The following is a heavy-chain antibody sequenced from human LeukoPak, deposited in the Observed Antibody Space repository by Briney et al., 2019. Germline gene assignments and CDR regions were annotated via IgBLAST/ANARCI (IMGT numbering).Heavy chain of an antibody. J-gene: IGHJ4*02. CDR3: ARDLGIAVASTG. V-gene: IGHV1-2*02. CDR1: GYTFTGYY. CDR2: INPNSGGT. Sequence: ASVKVSCKASGYTFTGYYMHWARQAPGQGLEWMGWINPNSGGTNYAQKFQGRVTMTRDTSISTAYMELSRLRSDDTAVYYCARDLGIAVASTGWGQGTLVTVSS. D-gene: IGHD6-19*01.